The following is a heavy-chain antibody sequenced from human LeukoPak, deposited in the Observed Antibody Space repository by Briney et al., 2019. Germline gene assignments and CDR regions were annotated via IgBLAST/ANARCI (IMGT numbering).Heavy chain of an antibody. CDR2: IYTSGST. CDR1: GVSISSSSYY. V-gene: IGHV4-61*02. Sequence: TLSLTCTVSGVSISSSSYYWRWIRQPAGKGLEWIGRIYTSGSTNYNPSLKSRVTISVDTSKNQFSLKLSSVTAADTAVYYCARERSTYSSGWYEDYWGQGTLVTVSS. D-gene: IGHD6-19*01. CDR3: ARERSTYSSGWYEDY. J-gene: IGHJ4*02.